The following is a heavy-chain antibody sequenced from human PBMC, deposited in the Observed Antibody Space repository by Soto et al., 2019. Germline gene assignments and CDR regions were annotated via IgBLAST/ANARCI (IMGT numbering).Heavy chain of an antibody. CDR3: ATEGQMSSVSDWADYFEY. CDR2: IKRKSDGETT. V-gene: IGHV3-15*01. D-gene: IGHD6-19*01. J-gene: IGHJ4*02. CDR1: GFTFSHVW. Sequence: EVQLVESGGGLVEPGGSLRLSCAASGFTFSHVWMTWVRQAPGKGLEWVARIKRKSDGETTDYAAAVKGRFPISRDDSKNTLYLQINSLKTEYTAVYYCATEGQMSSVSDWADYFEYWGQGTLVTVSS.